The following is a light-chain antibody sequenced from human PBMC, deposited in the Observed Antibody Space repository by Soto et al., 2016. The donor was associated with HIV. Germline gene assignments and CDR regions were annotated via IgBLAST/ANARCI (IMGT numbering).Light chain of an antibody. Sequence: DIQMTQSPSSLSASVGDRVTITCRASQGISDSLAWYQQKPGKAPKLLLYAASTLETGVPSRFSGSGSGTDFPLTISSLQPEDFAAYYCQQYYSSPRTFGGGTKVELK. J-gene: IGKJ4*01. CDR3: QQYYSSPRT. CDR1: QGISDS. CDR2: AAS. V-gene: IGKV1-NL1*01.